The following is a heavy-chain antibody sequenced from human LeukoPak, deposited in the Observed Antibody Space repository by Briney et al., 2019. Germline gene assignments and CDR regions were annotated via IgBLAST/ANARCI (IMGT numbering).Heavy chain of an antibody. CDR3: ARVPRGDGWFDP. Sequence: SETLSLTCAVYGGSFRGYYWSWIRQPPGKGLEWIGEINHSGSTNYNPSLKSRVTISVDTSKNQFSLKLSSVTAADTAVYYCARVPRGDGWFDPWGQGTLVTVSS. V-gene: IGHV4-34*01. CDR2: INHSGST. J-gene: IGHJ5*02. D-gene: IGHD3-10*01. CDR1: GGSFRGYY.